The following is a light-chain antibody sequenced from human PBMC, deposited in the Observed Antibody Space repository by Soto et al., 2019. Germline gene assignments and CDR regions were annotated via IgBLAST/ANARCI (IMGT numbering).Light chain of an antibody. V-gene: IGKV1-5*03. CDR2: KAS. CDR1: QTLSSW. Sequence: DIXMTQSASSLXGSVGDRVNIXCRASQTLSSWLAWYQQKPGKAPKRLISKASTLKSVGPSRFSGSGSVTEFTRTISRRQPDDFATYYGQHYNSYSEAFGQGTKVDIK. CDR3: QHYNSYSEA. J-gene: IGKJ1*01.